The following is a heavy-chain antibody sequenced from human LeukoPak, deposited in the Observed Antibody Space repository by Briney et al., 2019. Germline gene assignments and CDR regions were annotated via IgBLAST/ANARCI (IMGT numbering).Heavy chain of an antibody. V-gene: IGHV3-7*01. CDR2: IKPDGSDK. Sequence: GGSLRLSCAPSGLTFRGYWMTWVRQAPGKGLEWVANIKPDGSDKYYVDSVKGRFTISRDNAKNSLSLQMNSLRAGDTAVYYCARVNSGYDYGYYYYYYMDVWGKGTTVTVSS. CDR3: ARVNSGYDYGYYYYYYMDV. CDR1: GLTFRGYW. D-gene: IGHD5-12*01. J-gene: IGHJ6*03.